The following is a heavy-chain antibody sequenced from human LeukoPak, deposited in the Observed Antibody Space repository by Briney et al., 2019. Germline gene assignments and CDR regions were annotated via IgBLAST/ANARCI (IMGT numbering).Heavy chain of an antibody. J-gene: IGHJ4*02. CDR1: GFTFSSNY. D-gene: IGHD6-19*01. Sequence: GGSLRLSCAASGFTFSSNYMSWVPQAPGKGLEWVSVIYSGGSTYYADSVKGRFTISRDNSKNTLYLQMNSLRAEDTAVYYCARTAVAGFHTFDYWGQGTLVTVSS. CDR3: ARTAVAGFHTFDY. CDR2: IYSGGST. V-gene: IGHV3-66*01.